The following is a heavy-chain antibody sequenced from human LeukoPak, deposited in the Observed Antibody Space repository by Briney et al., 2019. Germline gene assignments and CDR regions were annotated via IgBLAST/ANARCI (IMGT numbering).Heavy chain of an antibody. CDR2: IYYSGST. D-gene: IGHD3-22*01. CDR3: ARETYYYDSSGYYYVSGVWGWGPYLDY. CDR1: AGSISSSSYS. J-gene: IGHJ4*02. Sequence: SETLSLTCTVSAGSISSSSYSWGWIRQPPGKGLEWIGSIYYSGSTYFNPSLKSRVTISVDTSKNQFSLKLSSVTAADTAVYYCARETYYYDSSGYYYVSGVWGWGPYLDYWGQGTLVTVSS. V-gene: IGHV4-39*07.